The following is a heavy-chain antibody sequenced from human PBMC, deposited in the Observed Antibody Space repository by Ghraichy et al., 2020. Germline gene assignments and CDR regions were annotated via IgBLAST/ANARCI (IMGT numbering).Heavy chain of an antibody. D-gene: IGHD1-20*01. CDR3: ARDTKITGKIYYYYGMDV. CDR1: GGSISSGGYY. J-gene: IGHJ6*02. Sequence: SETLSLTCTVSGGSISSGGYYWSWIRQHPGKGLEGIGNIYYSGGTYYNPSLKSRVTISVDTSKNQFSLKLSSVTAADTAVYYCARDTKITGKIYYYYGMDVWGQGTTVTVSS. V-gene: IGHV4-31*03. CDR2: IYYSGGT.